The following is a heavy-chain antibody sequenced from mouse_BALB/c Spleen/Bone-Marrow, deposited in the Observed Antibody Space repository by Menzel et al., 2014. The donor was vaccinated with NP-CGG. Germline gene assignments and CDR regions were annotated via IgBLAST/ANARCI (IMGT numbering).Heavy chain of an antibody. D-gene: IGHD1-1*01. V-gene: IGHV7-3*02. Sequence: EVKLMESGGGLVQPGGSLRLSCATSGFTFTDYYMSWVRPPPGKALEWLGFIRNKANGYTTEYSASVKGRFTISRDISQSILYLQMNTLRAEDSATYYCARIGSSFYYYAMDYWGQGTSVTVSS. CDR1: GFTFTDYY. CDR3: ARIGSSFYYYAMDY. J-gene: IGHJ4*01. CDR2: IRNKANGYTT.